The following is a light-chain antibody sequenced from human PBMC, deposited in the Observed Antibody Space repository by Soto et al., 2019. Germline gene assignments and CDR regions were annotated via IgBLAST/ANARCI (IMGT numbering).Light chain of an antibody. Sequence: IQLTQSPSSLSASVGDRVTITCRASQGIRNHFAWYQQKPGKAPSLLIYGASTLQSGVPSRFSGSGSGTDFTLTISSLQPEDFATDYCQQVDSNPPTFGQGTKLEIK. V-gene: IGKV1-9*01. CDR1: QGIRNH. CDR2: GAS. J-gene: IGKJ2*01. CDR3: QQVDSNPPT.